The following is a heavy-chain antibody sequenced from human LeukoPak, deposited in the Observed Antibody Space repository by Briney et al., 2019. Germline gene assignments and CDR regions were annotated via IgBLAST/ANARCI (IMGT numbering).Heavy chain of an antibody. CDR2: IWYDGSNK. D-gene: IGHD3-16*01. CDR3: ARVRRALAFDL. V-gene: IGHV3-33*01. J-gene: IGHJ2*01. Sequence: GRSLRLSCAASGFTFSSYGMHWVRQAPGKGLEWVAVIWYDGSNKYYADSVKGRFTISRDNSKNTLYLQMNSLRAEDTAVYYCARVRRALAFDLWGRGTLVTVSS. CDR1: GFTFSSYG.